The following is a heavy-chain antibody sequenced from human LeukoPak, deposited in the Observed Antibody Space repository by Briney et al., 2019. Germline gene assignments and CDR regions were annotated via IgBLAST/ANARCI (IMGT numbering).Heavy chain of an antibody. CDR2: ISSSSSYI. CDR3: ARDVVVVPAAHYGMDV. J-gene: IGHJ6*04. V-gene: IGHV3-21*01. CDR1: GFTFSSYS. D-gene: IGHD2-2*01. Sequence: GGSLRLSCAASGFTFSSYSMNWVRQAPGKGLEWVSSISSSSSYIYYADSVKGRFTISRDNAKNSLYLQMNSLRAEDTAVYYCARDVVVVPAAHYGMDVWGKGTTVTVSS.